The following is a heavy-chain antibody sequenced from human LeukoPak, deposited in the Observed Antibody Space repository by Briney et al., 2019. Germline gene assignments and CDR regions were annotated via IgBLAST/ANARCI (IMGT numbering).Heavy chain of an antibody. Sequence: SETLSLTCTVSGGSISSSSYYWGWIRQPPGKGLEWIGSIYYSGSTYYNPSLKSRVTISVDTSKNQFSLKLSSVTAADTAVYYCARLTDYYGSGKGAFDIWGQGTMVTVSS. J-gene: IGHJ3*02. V-gene: IGHV4-39*07. CDR1: GGSISSSSYY. CDR3: ARLTDYYGSGKGAFDI. CDR2: IYYSGST. D-gene: IGHD3-10*01.